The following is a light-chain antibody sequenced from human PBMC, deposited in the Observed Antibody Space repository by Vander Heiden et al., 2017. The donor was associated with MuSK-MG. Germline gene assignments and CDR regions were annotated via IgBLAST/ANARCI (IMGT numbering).Light chain of an antibody. V-gene: IGKV1-33*01. CDR3: QQYNHLIT. J-gene: IGKJ4*01. CDR1: QDIRKY. CDR2: DVS. Sequence: DIQMTQSPSSMSASIGDRVTITCQASQDIRKYLNWYQQKAGKAPKLLIYDVSTLEAGVPSRFSGSGSGTDFTFTISSLQPEDIATYYLQQYNHLITFGGGTRVEIK.